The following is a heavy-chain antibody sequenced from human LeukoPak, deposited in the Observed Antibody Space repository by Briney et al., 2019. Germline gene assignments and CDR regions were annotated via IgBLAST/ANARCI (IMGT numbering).Heavy chain of an antibody. Sequence: ASVKVSCKASGCTFTSYYMHWVRQAPGQGLEWMGIINPSGGSTSYAQKFQGRVTMTRDTSTSTVYMELSSLRSEDTAVYYCARDPTPIARRGRKFDYWGQGTLVTVSS. D-gene: IGHD3-16*01. CDR2: INPSGGST. CDR3: ARDPTPIARRGRKFDY. CDR1: GCTFTSYY. J-gene: IGHJ4*02. V-gene: IGHV1-46*01.